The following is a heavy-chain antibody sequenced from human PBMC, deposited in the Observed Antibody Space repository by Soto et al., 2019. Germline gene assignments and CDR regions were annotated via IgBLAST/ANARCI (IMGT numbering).Heavy chain of an antibody. CDR3: ARATPRSYSNYSYRF. V-gene: IGHV4-34*01. D-gene: IGHD4-4*01. Sequence: QVQLQQWGAGLLKPSETLSLTCAVYGGSFSGYYWSWIRQPPGKGLEWIGEINHSGSTNYNPSLMSRVTISVDTSKNQFSLKLSSVTAADTAVYYCARATPRSYSNYSYRFWGQGTLVTVSS. J-gene: IGHJ4*02. CDR1: GGSFSGYY. CDR2: INHSGST.